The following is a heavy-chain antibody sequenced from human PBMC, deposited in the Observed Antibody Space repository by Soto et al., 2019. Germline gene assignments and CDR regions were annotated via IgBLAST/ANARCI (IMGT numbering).Heavy chain of an antibody. CDR1: GGSINSHY. V-gene: IGHV4-59*11. CDR3: ARVYSAYYYYYMDV. CDR2: VYNNGRT. Sequence: PSETLSLTCAVSGGSINSHYWSWVRQPPGKGLEWIGCVYNNGRTNYNPSLESRVTISLDTSKSQFSLTLSSVTAADTAVYYCARVYSAYYYYYMDVWGKGTTVTVSS. J-gene: IGHJ6*03. D-gene: IGHD5-12*01.